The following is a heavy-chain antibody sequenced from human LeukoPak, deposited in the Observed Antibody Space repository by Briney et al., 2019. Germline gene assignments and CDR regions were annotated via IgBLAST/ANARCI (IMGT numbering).Heavy chain of an antibody. CDR1: GYTFTSYY. Sequence: ASVKVSCTASGYTFTSYYMHWVRQAPGHGLEWMGIINPSGGSTSYAQKFQGRVTMTRDTSTSTVYMELSSLRSEDTAVYYCASLGYCSGGSCYSAGDYWGQGTLVTVSS. J-gene: IGHJ4*02. D-gene: IGHD2-15*01. CDR3: ASLGYCSGGSCYSAGDY. V-gene: IGHV1-46*01. CDR2: INPSGGST.